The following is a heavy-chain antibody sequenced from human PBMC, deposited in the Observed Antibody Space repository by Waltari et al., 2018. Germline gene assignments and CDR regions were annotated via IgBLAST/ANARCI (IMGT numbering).Heavy chain of an antibody. Sequence: QVQLQESGPGLVKPSGTLSLTCAVSGGSISSSNWWSWVRQPPGKGLEWIGEIYHSGSTNYNPSLKSLVTITSDTSASTAYMELSSLRSEDTAVYYCARDADGYNWAPLLWGQGTLVTVSS. J-gene: IGHJ4*02. V-gene: IGHV4-4*02. CDR3: ARDADGYNWAPLL. CDR1: GGSISSSNW. D-gene: IGHD5-12*01. CDR2: IYHSGST.